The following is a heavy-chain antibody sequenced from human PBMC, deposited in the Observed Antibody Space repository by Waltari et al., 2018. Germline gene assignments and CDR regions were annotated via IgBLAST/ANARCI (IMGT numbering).Heavy chain of an antibody. V-gene: IGHV3-30-3*01. CDR3: ARDQSSD. J-gene: IGHJ4*02. Sequence: QVQLVESGGGVVQPGRSLRLSCAASGFTFSSYAMHWVRPAPGKGLEGVAVISYDGSNKYYADSVKGRFTISRDNSKNTLYLQMNSLRAEDTAVYYCARDQSSDWGQGTLVTVSS. CDR2: ISYDGSNK. CDR1: GFTFSSYA.